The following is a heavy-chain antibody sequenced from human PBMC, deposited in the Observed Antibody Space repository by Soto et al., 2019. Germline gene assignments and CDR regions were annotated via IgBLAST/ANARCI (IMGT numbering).Heavy chain of an antibody. CDR2: IYSGGRT. CDR1: GFSVSSNH. V-gene: IGHV3-53*01. D-gene: IGHD3-22*01. Sequence: VGSLRLSCAASGFSVSSNHMRWVRQAPGKGLESVSVIYSGGRTDYTDSVRGRFTISRDKSRNTLYLQMISLRAEDTAIYYCASLADDSKGYWGQGTLVTVSS. CDR3: ASLADDSKGY. J-gene: IGHJ4*02.